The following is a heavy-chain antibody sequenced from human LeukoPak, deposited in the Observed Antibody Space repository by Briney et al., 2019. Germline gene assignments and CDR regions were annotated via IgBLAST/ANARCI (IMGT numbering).Heavy chain of an antibody. CDR2: IIPILGIA. D-gene: IGHD6-13*01. Sequence: ASVKVSCKASGGTFSSYAISWVRQAPGQGLEWMGRIIPILGIANHAQKFQGRVTITADKSTSTAYMELSSLRSEDTAVYYCATAYSSSWTYGMDVWGQGTTVTVSS. V-gene: IGHV1-69*04. J-gene: IGHJ6*02. CDR1: GGTFSSYA. CDR3: ATAYSSSWTYGMDV.